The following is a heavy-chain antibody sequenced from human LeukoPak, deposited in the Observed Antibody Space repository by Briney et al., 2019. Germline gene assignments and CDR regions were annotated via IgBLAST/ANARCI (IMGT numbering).Heavy chain of an antibody. J-gene: IGHJ4*02. V-gene: IGHV3-30*18. Sequence: GGSLRLSCAASGFTFSSYGMHWVRQAPGKGLEWVAVISYDGSNKYYADSVKGRFTISRDNSKNTLYLQMNSLRAEDTAVYYCAKDSVPIDYWGQGTLVTVSS. CDR2: ISYDGSNK. D-gene: IGHD2-2*01. CDR1: GFTFSSYG. CDR3: AKDSVPIDY.